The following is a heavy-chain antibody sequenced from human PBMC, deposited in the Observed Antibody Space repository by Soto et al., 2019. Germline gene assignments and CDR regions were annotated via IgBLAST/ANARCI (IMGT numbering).Heavy chain of an antibody. CDR2: IYYSGST. D-gene: IGHD2-8*01. CDR3: ARGRPNRF. J-gene: IGHJ4*02. CDR1: GGSVSSGSYY. V-gene: IGHV4-61*01. Sequence: SETLSLTCTVSGGSVSSGSYYWSWIRQPPGKGLEWIGYIYYSGSTNYNPSLKSRVTISVDTSKNQFSLKLSSVTAADTAVYYWARGRPNRFWGQGTLVTVSS.